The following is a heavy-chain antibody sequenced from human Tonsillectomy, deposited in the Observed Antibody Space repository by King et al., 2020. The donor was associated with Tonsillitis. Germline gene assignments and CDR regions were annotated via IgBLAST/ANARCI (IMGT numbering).Heavy chain of an antibody. D-gene: IGHD2-2*01. J-gene: IGHJ2*01. V-gene: IGHV2-26*01. Sequence: VTLKESGPVLVKPTETLTLTCTVSGFSLSNARMGVSWIRQPPGKALEWLAHIFSNDEKSYSTSLKSRLTISKDTSKSQVVLTMTNMDPVDTATYYCARINKGFHCSSTSCQSYWYFDLWGRGTLVTVSS. CDR1: GFSLSNARMG. CDR2: IFSNDEK. CDR3: ARINKGFHCSSTSCQSYWYFDL.